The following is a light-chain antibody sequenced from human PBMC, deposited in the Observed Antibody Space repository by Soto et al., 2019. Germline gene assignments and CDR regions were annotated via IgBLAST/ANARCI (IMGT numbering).Light chain of an antibody. CDR1: QDISRW. CDR3: QQANTFPPT. V-gene: IGKV1-12*01. J-gene: IGKJ1*01. CDR2: AAS. Sequence: DIQLTQSPSSVSASVGDRVTITCRASQDISRWLAWYQQKPGKAPQFLIYAASSLQSGVPSRFSGDGSGTDFTLTISSLQPEDFATYFCQQANTFPPTFGQGTTVEVK.